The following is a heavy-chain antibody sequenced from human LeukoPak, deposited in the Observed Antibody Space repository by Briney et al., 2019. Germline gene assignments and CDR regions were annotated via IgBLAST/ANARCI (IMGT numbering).Heavy chain of an antibody. CDR2: INWNGGST. CDR1: GFTFDDYG. Sequence: GGSLRLSCAASGFTFDDYGMSWVRQAPGKGMEWVSGINWNGGSTGYADSVKGRFTISRDNAKNSLYLQMNSLRAEDTALYYCASGIVATVDAFDIWGQGTKVTVSS. V-gene: IGHV3-20*04. J-gene: IGHJ3*02. CDR3: ASGIVATVDAFDI. D-gene: IGHD5-12*01.